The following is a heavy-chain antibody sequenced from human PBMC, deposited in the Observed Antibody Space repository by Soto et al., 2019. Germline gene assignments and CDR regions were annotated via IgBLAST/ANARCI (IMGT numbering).Heavy chain of an antibody. CDR1: GSTFSSYT. D-gene: IGHD5-12*01. CDR3: ARGNHRWLQLWYFDL. Sequence: QVQLVQSGAEVKKPGSSVTVSCKASGSTFSSYTIRWVRQAPGQGLEWMGGIIPIFGTANYAQKFQGRVTITADESTSTAYMELSSLRSEDTAVYYCARGNHRWLQLWYFDLWGRGTLVTVSS. CDR2: IIPIFGTA. J-gene: IGHJ2*01. V-gene: IGHV1-69*12.